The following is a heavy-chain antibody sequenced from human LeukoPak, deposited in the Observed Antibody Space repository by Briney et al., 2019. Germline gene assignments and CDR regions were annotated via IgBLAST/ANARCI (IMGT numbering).Heavy chain of an antibody. V-gene: IGHV1-69*04. Sequence: SVKVSCKASGGTFSSYAISWVRQAPGQGLAWMGRIIPILGIANYAQKFQGRVTITADKSTSTAYMELSSLRSEDTAVYYCARVCRSSSCGWFDPWGQGTLVTVSS. CDR1: GGTFSSYA. CDR3: ARVCRSSSCGWFDP. J-gene: IGHJ5*02. CDR2: IIPILGIA. D-gene: IGHD6-13*01.